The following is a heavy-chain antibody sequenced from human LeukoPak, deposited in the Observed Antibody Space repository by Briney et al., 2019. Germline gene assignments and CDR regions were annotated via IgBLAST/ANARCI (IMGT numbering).Heavy chain of an antibody. J-gene: IGHJ4*02. CDR2: ISYDGSNK. V-gene: IGHV3-30*04. CDR3: ARGQIVGATGDYFDY. Sequence: GRSLRLSCAASGFTFSSYAMHWVRQAPGKGLEWVAVISYDGSNKYYADSVKGRFTISRDNSKNTLYLQMNSLRAEDTAVYYCARGQIVGATGDYFDYWGQGTLVTVSS. CDR1: GFTFSSYA. D-gene: IGHD1-26*01.